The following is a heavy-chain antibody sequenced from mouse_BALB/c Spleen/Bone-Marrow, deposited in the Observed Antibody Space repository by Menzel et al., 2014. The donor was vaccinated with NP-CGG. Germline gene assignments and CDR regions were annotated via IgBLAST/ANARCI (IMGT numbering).Heavy chain of an antibody. V-gene: IGHV14-3*02. CDR3: ALYYDYDVGY. D-gene: IGHD2-4*01. CDR1: GFNIKDTY. J-gene: IGHJ2*01. CDR2: IDPANGNT. Sequence: AQLQHSGAELVKPGASVKLSCTASGFNIKDTYMHWVKQRPEQGLEWIGRIDPANGNTKYDPKFQGKATITADTSSNTAYLQLSSLTSEDTAVYYCALYYDYDVGYWGQGTTLTVSS.